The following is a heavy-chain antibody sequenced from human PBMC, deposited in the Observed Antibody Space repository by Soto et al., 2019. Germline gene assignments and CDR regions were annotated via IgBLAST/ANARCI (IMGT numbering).Heavy chain of an antibody. Sequence: QVQLVESGGGVVQPGRSLRLSCAASGVTFSSYAMHWVRQAPGKGLEWVAVISYDGSNKYYADSVKGRLTISRDNSKNRPCRQMNSLRAEDTAVYYCARDRVPPSVVISQGMDVWVQGTTVTVSS. CDR2: ISYDGSNK. J-gene: IGHJ6*02. CDR1: GVTFSSYA. D-gene: IGHD2-15*01. CDR3: ARDRVPPSVVISQGMDV. V-gene: IGHV3-30-3*01.